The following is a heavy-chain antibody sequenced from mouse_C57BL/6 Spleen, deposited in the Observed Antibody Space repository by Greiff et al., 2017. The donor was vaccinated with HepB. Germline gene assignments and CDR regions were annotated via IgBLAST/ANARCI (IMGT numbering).Heavy chain of an antibody. J-gene: IGHJ3*01. V-gene: IGHV1-54*01. CDR2: INPGSGGT. Sequence: VQLQQSGAELVRPGTSVKVSCKASGYAFTNYLIEWVKQRPGQGLEWIGVINPGSGGTNYNEKFKGKATLTADKSSSTAYMQLSSLTSEDSAVYFCASEGDYDYPFAYWGQGTLVTVSA. D-gene: IGHD2-4*01. CDR1: GYAFTNYL. CDR3: ASEGDYDYPFAY.